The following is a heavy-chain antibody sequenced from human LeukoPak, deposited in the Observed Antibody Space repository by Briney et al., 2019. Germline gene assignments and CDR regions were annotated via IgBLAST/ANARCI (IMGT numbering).Heavy chain of an antibody. J-gene: IGHJ5*02. D-gene: IGHD2-21*01. Sequence: ASVKVSCKASGYTYTGYYIHWVRQAPGQGLEWMGRINCNGGGTSYAQKFQGRVTMTRDTSISTAYMELDRLTSDDTAVYYCARDYGPYPGCSWFDPWGQGTLVTVSS. CDR1: GYTYTGYY. V-gene: IGHV1-2*06. CDR2: INCNGGGT. CDR3: ARDYGPYPGCSWFDP.